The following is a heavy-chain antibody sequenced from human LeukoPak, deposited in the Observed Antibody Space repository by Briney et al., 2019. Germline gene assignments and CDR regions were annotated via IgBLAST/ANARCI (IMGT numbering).Heavy chain of an antibody. J-gene: IGHJ4*02. D-gene: IGHD6-6*01. Sequence: SSETLSLTCTVSGFSISSGSYYWSWIRQPAGKGLEWIGRIYTSGSTNYNPSLKSRVTISVDTSKNQFSLKLSSVTAADTAVYYCAIGGIAARSFDYWGQGTLVTVSS. CDR2: IYTSGST. V-gene: IGHV4-61*02. CDR1: GFSISSGSYY. CDR3: AIGGIAARSFDY.